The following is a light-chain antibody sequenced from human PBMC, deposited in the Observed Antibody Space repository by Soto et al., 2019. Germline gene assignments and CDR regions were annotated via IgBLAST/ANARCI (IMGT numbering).Light chain of an antibody. Sequence: QSALTQPASVSGSPGQSITISCTGTSSDVGGYNYVSWYQQLPGKAPKLMIYDVNNRPSGVSNRFSGSKSGNTASLTISGLQAEDEGDYYCSSYTSSITLVFGGGTKLTVL. CDR2: DVN. V-gene: IGLV2-14*01. CDR1: SSDVGGYNY. CDR3: SSYTSSITLV. J-gene: IGLJ2*01.